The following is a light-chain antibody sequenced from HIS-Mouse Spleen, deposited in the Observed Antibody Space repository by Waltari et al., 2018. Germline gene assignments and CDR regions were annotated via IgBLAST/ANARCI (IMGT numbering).Light chain of an antibody. CDR3: QVWDSSTACGV. CDR1: NLGRKN. J-gene: IGLJ1*01. CDR2: RDS. Sequence: SYELTQPLSVSVALGQTARITCGGNNLGRKNVHWYQPKPGQAPVLVIYRDSNRHSGIPERFSGSNSGNTATLTISRAQAGDEADYYCQVWDSSTACGVFGTGTKVTVL. V-gene: IGLV3-9*01.